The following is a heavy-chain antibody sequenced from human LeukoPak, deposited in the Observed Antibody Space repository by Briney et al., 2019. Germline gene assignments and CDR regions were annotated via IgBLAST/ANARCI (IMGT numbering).Heavy chain of an antibody. CDR3: ARGKSWYYYDSSGSYYFDY. CDR2: IIPIFGTA. Sequence: SVKVSCKASGGTFSSYAISWVRQAPGQGLEWMGGIIPIFGTANYAQKFQGRVTITADESTSTAYMELSSLRSEDTAVYYCARGKSWYYYDSSGSYYFDYWGPGTLVTVSS. V-gene: IGHV1-69*01. J-gene: IGHJ4*02. D-gene: IGHD3-22*01. CDR1: GGTFSSYA.